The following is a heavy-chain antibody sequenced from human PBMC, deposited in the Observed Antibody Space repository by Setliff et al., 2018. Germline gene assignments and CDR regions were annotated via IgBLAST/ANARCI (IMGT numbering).Heavy chain of an antibody. CDR2: ISTDGSSI. V-gene: IGHV3-74*03. CDR3: ARVYAYSYDAFDN. D-gene: IGHD5-12*01. J-gene: IGHJ3*02. CDR1: GFTFSTYW. Sequence: GGSLRLSCVTSGFTFSTYWMHWVRQAPGQGLVWVARISTDGSSITYADSVKGRFTISRDNARNTLYLQMNSLTAEDTAVYYCARVYAYSYDAFDNWGQGTLVTVSS.